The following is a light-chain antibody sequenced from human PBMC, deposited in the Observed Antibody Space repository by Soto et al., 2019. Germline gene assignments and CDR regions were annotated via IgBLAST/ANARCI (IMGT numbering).Light chain of an antibody. J-gene: IGKJ1*01. CDR1: QTIRNH. Sequence: DIQMTQSPSSLSASVGDRITITCRASQTIRNHLNWYQVKPGKAPKLQISAASSLEIGVPSRFSGGGSGTDFTLTITSLQPEDFATYYCQQSYSIPWTFGQGTKVGIK. CDR3: QQSYSIPWT. V-gene: IGKV1-39*01. CDR2: AAS.